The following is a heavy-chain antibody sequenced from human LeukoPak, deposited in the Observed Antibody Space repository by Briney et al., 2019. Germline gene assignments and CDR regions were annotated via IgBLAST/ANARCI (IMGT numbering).Heavy chain of an antibody. V-gene: IGHV3-23*01. CDR3: AKDRGNNYGLGVS. J-gene: IGHJ5*02. D-gene: IGHD5-18*01. CDR2: ISGSGGST. Sequence: PEGSLRLSCAASGFTFSSYAMSWVRQAPGKGLEWVSAISGSGGSTYYADSVKGRFTISRDNSKSTLYLQVSSLRAEDTAVYYCAKDRGNNYGLGVSWGQGTLVTVSS. CDR1: GFTFSSYA.